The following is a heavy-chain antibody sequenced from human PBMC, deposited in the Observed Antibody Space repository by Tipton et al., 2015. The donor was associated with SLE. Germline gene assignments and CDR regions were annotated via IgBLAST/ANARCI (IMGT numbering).Heavy chain of an antibody. J-gene: IGHJ6*02. V-gene: IGHV4-59*08. CDR2: VHHSGST. CDR1: TASISSFY. D-gene: IGHD2-21*02. CDR3: ARGMVTWRGAILGVDV. Sequence: TLSLTCTVSTASISSFYWSWIRQPPGKGLDWIGYVHHSGSTNYNPSLKSRVTISVDTSKNQFSLKLSSVTAADTAEYYCARGMVTWRGAILGVDVWGQGTTVNVSS.